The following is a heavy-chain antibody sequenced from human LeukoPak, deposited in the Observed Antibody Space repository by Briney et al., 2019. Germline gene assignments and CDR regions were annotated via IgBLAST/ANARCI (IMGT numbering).Heavy chain of an antibody. D-gene: IGHD3-10*01. V-gene: IGHV3-21*01. CDR2: ISSSSSYI. J-gene: IGHJ3*02. CDR1: GFTFSSYS. Sequence: PGRSLRLSCAASGFTFSSYSMNWVRQAPGKGLEWVSSISSSSSYIYYADSVKGRFTISRDNAKNSLYLQMNSLRAEDTAVYYCARDRNIGSGIKGRRAFDIWGQGTMVTVSS. CDR3: ARDRNIGSGIKGRRAFDI.